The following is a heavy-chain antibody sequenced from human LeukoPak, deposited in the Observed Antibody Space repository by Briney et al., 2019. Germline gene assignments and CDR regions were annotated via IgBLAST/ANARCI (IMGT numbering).Heavy chain of an antibody. J-gene: IGHJ4*02. D-gene: IGHD3-10*01. CDR2: ITPHSGGT. CDR3: ARGSWFGDLLYAQPAYYFDY. CDR1: GYTFTDHY. V-gene: IGHV1-2*02. Sequence: GASVKVSCKASGYTFTDHYIHWVRQAPGQGLEWMGCITPHSGGTNNAQNLQDRVTMTRDTSISTAYMDLSRLRYDDTAVYHCARGSWFGDLLYAQPAYYFDYWGQGTLVTVSS.